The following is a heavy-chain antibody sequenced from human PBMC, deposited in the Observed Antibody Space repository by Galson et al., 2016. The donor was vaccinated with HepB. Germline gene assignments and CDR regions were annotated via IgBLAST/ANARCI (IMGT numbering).Heavy chain of an antibody. V-gene: IGHV1-2*04. CDR1: GYTFTDHY. J-gene: IGHJ2*01. CDR3: ARYADGHREGEGYCDL. CDR2: IKAQTGET. D-gene: IGHD5-24*01. Sequence: SVKVSCKASGYTFTDHYINWVRQAPGQGLEWMGWIKAQTGETYYAQKFQGWVSMTRDTSISTAYMELSRLKADGTAVDFWARYADGHREGEGYCDLWGRGTLVTVS.